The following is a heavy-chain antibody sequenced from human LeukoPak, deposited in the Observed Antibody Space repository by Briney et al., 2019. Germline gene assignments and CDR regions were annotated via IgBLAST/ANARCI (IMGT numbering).Heavy chain of an antibody. J-gene: IGHJ4*02. D-gene: IGHD6-13*01. V-gene: IGHV3-7*01. CDR2: IKQDGSEK. Sequence: GGSLRLSCAASGFTFSNYWMSWVRQAPGKGLEWVANIKQDGSEKYYVDSVKGRFTISRDNDKNSLYLQMSSLRAEDAAVYYCASGRQLGYWGQGTPVTVSS. CDR3: ASGRQLGY. CDR1: GFTFSNYW.